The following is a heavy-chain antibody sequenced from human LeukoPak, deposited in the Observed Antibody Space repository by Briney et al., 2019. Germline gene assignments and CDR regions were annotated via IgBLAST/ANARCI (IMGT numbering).Heavy chain of an antibody. CDR1: GGTFSSYA. V-gene: IGHV1-69*01. Sequence: GSSVKVSCKASGGTFSSYAISWVRQAPGQGLEWMGGIIPIFGTANYAQKFQGRVTITADESTSTAYMELSSLRSKDTAVYYCARDGGEDYYYYMDVWGIGTTVTVSS. J-gene: IGHJ6*03. D-gene: IGHD2-21*01. CDR3: ARDGGEDYYYYMDV. CDR2: IIPIFGTA.